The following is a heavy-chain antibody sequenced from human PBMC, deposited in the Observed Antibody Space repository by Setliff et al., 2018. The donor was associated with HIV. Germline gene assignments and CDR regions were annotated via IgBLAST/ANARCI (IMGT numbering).Heavy chain of an antibody. Sequence: GGSLRLSCVASGFTFSTFAMHWVRQAPGKGLEWVSVISYDGSRMSYADSVKGRFTISRDDSKNTLFLQMDSLRAEDTAVYYCARPAASSIDYWGQGTLVTVSS. D-gene: IGHD6-25*01. CDR3: ARPAASSIDY. J-gene: IGHJ4*02. CDR1: GFTFSTFA. V-gene: IGHV3-30*04. CDR2: ISYDGSRM.